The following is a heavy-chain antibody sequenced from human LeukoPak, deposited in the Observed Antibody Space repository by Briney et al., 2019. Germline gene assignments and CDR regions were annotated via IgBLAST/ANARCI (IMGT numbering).Heavy chain of an antibody. D-gene: IGHD3-3*01. Sequence: SETLSLTCTVSGGSISSSSYYCGWVRQPPGKGLEWIGSIYYSGNTYYNPSLESRVTISRDTSKNQYSLRLSSVTAADTAVYYCAVDFGSHRVVYWGQGTLVTVSS. CDR1: GGSISSSSYY. V-gene: IGHV4-39*01. J-gene: IGHJ4*01. CDR3: AVDFGSHRVVY. CDR2: IYYSGNT.